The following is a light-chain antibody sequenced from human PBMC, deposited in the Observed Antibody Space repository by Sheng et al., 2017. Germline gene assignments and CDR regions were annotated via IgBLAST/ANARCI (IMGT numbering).Light chain of an antibody. CDR2: DNI. V-gene: IGLV3-21*01. CDR3: QAWESTTAV. J-gene: IGLJ3*02. Sequence: SSVLTQPPSLSVAPGKTARITCGGDNIGGDSVHWYQQSPGQAPVLVLYDNIDRPSGIPERFSGSNSGNTATLTISRVEAGDEADYYCQAWESTTAVFGGGTKLTVL. CDR1: NIGGDS.